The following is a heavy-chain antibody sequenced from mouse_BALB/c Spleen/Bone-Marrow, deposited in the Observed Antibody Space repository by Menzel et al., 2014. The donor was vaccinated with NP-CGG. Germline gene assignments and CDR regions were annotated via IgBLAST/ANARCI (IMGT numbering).Heavy chain of an antibody. V-gene: IGHV5-6-5*01. Sequence: LEESGGRLVTPGTPLTLTCAVSGIDLSTYALNWVRQAPGKGLEWIGIIGSAGTTDYARWAIGRFTISKTSSTTVNLIITSPTTEDTATYFCAREGDDYGDYGAFDPWGPGTLVTVSS. CDR1: GIDLSTYA. CDR2: IGSAGTT. J-gene: IGHJ1*01. D-gene: IGHD2-13*01. CDR3: AREGDDYGDYGAFDP.